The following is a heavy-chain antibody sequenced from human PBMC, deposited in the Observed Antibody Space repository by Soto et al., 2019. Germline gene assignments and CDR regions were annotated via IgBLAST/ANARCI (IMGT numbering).Heavy chain of an antibody. CDR3: AREEAGCFDP. CDR2: IYNSGTI. D-gene: IGHD6-19*01. Sequence: QVQLQESGPGLVKPSQTLSLTCTVSGGSVSSGGYYWSWIRQHPGKGLEWIGYIYNSGTIYYNPSLMSRITISIDTSKNQFSLKLSSVTAADTAVYYCAREEAGCFDPWGQGTLVTVSS. V-gene: IGHV4-31*03. J-gene: IGHJ5*02. CDR1: GGSVSSGGYY.